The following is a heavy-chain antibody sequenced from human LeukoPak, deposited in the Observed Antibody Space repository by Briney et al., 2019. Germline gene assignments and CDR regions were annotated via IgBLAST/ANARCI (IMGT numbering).Heavy chain of an antibody. CDR2: ISGSGGST. CDR3: AKSGGLAGSGRLGMDV. Sequence: GGSLRLSCAASGFTSSSYAMSWVRQAPGKGLEWVSAISGSGGSTYYADSVKGRFTISRDNSINTLYLQMSSLRAEDAAVYYCAKSGGLAGSGRLGMDVWGQGTTVTVSS. CDR1: GFTSSSYA. D-gene: IGHD3-10*01. V-gene: IGHV3-23*01. J-gene: IGHJ6*02.